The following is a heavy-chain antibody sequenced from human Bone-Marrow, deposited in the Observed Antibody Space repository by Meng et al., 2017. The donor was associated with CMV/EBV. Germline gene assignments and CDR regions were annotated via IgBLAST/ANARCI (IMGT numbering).Heavy chain of an antibody. D-gene: IGHD2-2*01. CDR3: AKSRGIVVAPPAKNDAFDI. CDR2: INGGGGNT. J-gene: IGHJ3*02. V-gene: IGHV3-23*01. CDR1: GFTVSSNY. Sequence: GGSLRLSCAASGFTVSSNYMSWVRQAPGKGLEWVSSINGGGGNTNYADSVRGRFTISRDNSRNTLYLQMNSLRAEDTAVYYCAKSRGIVVAPPAKNDAFDIWGQGTMVTVSS.